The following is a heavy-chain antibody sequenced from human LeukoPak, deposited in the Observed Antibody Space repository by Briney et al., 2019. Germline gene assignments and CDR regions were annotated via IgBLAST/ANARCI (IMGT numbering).Heavy chain of an antibody. CDR2: IRYDGSNK. CDR3: ARSPGILGTNYFDY. D-gene: IGHD1-26*01. CDR1: GFTFSSYG. V-gene: IGHV3-30*02. J-gene: IGHJ4*02. Sequence: GGSLRLSCAASGFTFSSYGMHWVRQAPGKGLEWVAFIRYDGSNKNYADSVKGRFTISGDNSKNTLYLQMNSLRAEDTSVYYCARSPGILGTNYFDYWGQGTLVTVSS.